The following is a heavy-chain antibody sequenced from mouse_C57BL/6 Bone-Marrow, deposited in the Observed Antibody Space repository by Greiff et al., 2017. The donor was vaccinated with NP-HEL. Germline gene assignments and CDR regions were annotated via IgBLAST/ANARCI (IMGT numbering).Heavy chain of an antibody. CDR2: IDPETGGT. V-gene: IGHV1-15*01. J-gene: IGHJ2*01. CDR1: GYTFTDYE. D-gene: IGHD1-1*01. Sequence: QVQLQQSGAELVRPGASVTLSCKASGYTFTDYEMHWVKQTPVHGLEWIGAIDPETGGTAYNQKFKGKAILTADKSSSTAYMELRSLTSEDSAVYYCTRSLLCGFDYWGQGTTLTVSS. CDR3: TRSLLCGFDY.